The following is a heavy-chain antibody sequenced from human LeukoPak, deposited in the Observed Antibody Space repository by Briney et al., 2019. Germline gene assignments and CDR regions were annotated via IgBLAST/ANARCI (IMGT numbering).Heavy chain of an antibody. J-gene: IGHJ6*02. D-gene: IGHD3-22*01. CDR1: GYTFTGYY. CDR2: INPNSGGT. CDR3: ARERPTYYYDSSGYYGYYYYGMDV. V-gene: IGHV1-2*02. Sequence: ASVKVSCKASGYTFTGYYMRWVRQAPGQGLEWMGWINPNSGGTNYAQKFQGRVTMTRDTSISTAYMELSRLRSDDTAVYYCARERPTYYYDSSGYYGYYYYGMDVWGQGTTVTVSS.